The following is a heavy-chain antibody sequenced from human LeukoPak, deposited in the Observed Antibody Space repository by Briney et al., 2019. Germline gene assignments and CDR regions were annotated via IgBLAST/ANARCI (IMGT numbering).Heavy chain of an antibody. Sequence: GGSLRLSCAASGFTFSSYGMHWVRQAPGKGLEWVAVISYDGSNKYYADSVKGRFTISRDNSKNTLYLQMNSLRAEDTAVYYCAKGSPFRYSSGWGGGQGTLVTVSS. D-gene: IGHD6-19*01. CDR2: ISYDGSNK. CDR1: GFTFSSYG. CDR3: AKGSPFRYSSGWG. J-gene: IGHJ4*02. V-gene: IGHV3-30*18.